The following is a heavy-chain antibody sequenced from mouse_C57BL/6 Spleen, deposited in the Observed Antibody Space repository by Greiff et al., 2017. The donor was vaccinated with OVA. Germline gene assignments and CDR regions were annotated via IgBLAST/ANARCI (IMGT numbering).Heavy chain of an antibody. V-gene: IGHV5-9*01. CDR1: GFTFSSYT. CDR2: ISGGGGNT. J-gene: IGHJ1*03. CDR3: ARGSSNYVGYFDV. Sequence: EVQLVESGGGLVKPGGSLKLSCAASGFTFSSYTMSWVRQTPEKRLEWVATISGGGGNTYYPDSVKGRFTISSDNAKHTLYLQMRSLRSEDTALYSYARGSSNYVGYFDVWGTGTTVTVSS. D-gene: IGHD2-5*01.